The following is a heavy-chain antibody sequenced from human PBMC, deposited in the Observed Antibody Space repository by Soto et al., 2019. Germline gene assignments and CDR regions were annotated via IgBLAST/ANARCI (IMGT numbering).Heavy chain of an antibody. CDR3: ARGQWLPNYYYYGMDV. J-gene: IGHJ6*02. Sequence: SETLSLTCAVYGGSFSGYYWSWIRQPPGKGLEWIGEINHSGSTNYNPSLKSRVTISVDTSKNQFSLKLSSVTAADTAVYYCARGQWLPNYYYYGMDVWGQGTTVTVSS. D-gene: IGHD6-19*01. V-gene: IGHV4-34*01. CDR1: GGSFSGYY. CDR2: INHSGST.